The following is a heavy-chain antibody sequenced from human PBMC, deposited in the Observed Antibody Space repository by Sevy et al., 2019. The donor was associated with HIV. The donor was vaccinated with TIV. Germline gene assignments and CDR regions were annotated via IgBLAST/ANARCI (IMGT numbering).Heavy chain of an antibody. D-gene: IGHD3-10*01. Sequence: GGSLRLSCAASGLTFSNYAIHWVRQAPGKGLEWVSSISSGSSYIFYADSVKGRFTISRDNAKNSLYLHMNSLRAEDTAVYYCARGDYSGSLYYFDYWGPGTLVTVSS. J-gene: IGHJ4*02. CDR1: GLTFSNYA. V-gene: IGHV3-21*01. CDR3: ARGDYSGSLYYFDY. CDR2: ISSGSSYI.